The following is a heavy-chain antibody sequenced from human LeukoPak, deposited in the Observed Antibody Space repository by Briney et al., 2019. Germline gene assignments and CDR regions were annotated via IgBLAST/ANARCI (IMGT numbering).Heavy chain of an antibody. D-gene: IGHD3-22*01. CDR3: ARESYYDSGGYYWDY. CDR1: GGSISSYY. CDR2: IYYTGST. V-gene: IGHV4-59*01. Sequence: PSETLSLTCTVSGGSISSYYWSWIRQPPGKGLEWIGYIYYTGSTNYNPSLKSRVTISVDTSKNQFSLKLSSVTAADTAMYYCARESYYDSGGYYWDYWGQGTLVTVSS. J-gene: IGHJ4*02.